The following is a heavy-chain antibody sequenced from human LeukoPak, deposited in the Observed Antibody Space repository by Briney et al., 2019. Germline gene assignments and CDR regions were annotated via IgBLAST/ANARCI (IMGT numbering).Heavy chain of an antibody. J-gene: IGHJ4*02. D-gene: IGHD6-19*01. CDR2: VRSKGYNYAT. V-gene: IGHV3-73*01. Sequence: GGSLTLSCAASGFTVSGSAMHWVRQASGKGLEWLGRVRSKGYNYATAYGASVKDRFIISGDDSKTTAYLQMSSLKSEDTAVYYCATLGETSGWYPDHWGQGTLVTVSS. CDR1: GFTVSGSA. CDR3: ATLGETSGWYPDH.